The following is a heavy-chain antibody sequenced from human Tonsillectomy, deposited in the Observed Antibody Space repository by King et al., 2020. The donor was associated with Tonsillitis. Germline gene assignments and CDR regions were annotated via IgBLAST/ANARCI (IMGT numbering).Heavy chain of an antibody. J-gene: IGHJ6*03. Sequence: VQLVESGGGLVQPGGSLRLSCSASGFTFSIYQMNWVRQAPGKGLEWVSYISNSGSPIYYADSVKGRFTISRDNAKNSLYLQMNSLRVEDTAIYYCARDDGLRWPYYSMDVWGKGTTVIVSS. CDR3: ARDDGLRWPYYSMDV. V-gene: IGHV3-48*03. CDR1: GFTFSIYQ. D-gene: IGHD4-23*01. CDR2: ISNSGSPI.